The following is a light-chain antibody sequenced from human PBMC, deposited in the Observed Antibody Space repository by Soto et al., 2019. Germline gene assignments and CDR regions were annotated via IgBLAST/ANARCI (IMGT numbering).Light chain of an antibody. CDR2: SSN. J-gene: IGLJ1*01. CDR3: AARDDSLNGYV. V-gene: IGLV1-44*01. Sequence: QSVLTQPPSASGTPGQRVTISCSGSSSNIGSNTVSWYQQLPGTAPKLLIYSSNQRPSGVPDRFSGSKSGTSASLAISGLQSEDEADYYCAARDDSLNGYVFGTGTKLTVL. CDR1: SSNIGSNT.